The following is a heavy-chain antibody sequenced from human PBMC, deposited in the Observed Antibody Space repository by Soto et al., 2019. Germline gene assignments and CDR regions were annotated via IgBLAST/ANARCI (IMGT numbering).Heavy chain of an antibody. CDR1: GFTFSTYN. J-gene: IGHJ4*02. D-gene: IGHD3-22*01. CDR2: ISSRSSTI. Sequence: EVPLVESGGDLVQPGGSLRLSFAASGFTFSTYNMNWVRQAPGKGLEWVSYISSRSSTIYYADSVKGRFTISRDNGKNSGYLQMNSLRAEDTAVYYCARDTSGYYPDFWGQGTLVTVSS. CDR3: ARDTSGYYPDF. V-gene: IGHV3-48*01.